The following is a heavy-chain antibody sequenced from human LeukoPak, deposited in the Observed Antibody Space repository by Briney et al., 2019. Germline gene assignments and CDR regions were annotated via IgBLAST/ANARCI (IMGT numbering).Heavy chain of an antibody. CDR1: GFTFSSYA. CDR2: IKQDGSEK. Sequence: GGSLRLSCAASGFTFSSYAMSWVRQAPGKGLEWVANIKQDGSEKYYVDSVKGRFTISRDNAKNSLYLQMNSLRAEDTAVYYCARTSGSYYLYYYYYMDVWGKGTTVTVSS. D-gene: IGHD1-26*01. J-gene: IGHJ6*03. V-gene: IGHV3-7*01. CDR3: ARTSGSYYLYYYYYMDV.